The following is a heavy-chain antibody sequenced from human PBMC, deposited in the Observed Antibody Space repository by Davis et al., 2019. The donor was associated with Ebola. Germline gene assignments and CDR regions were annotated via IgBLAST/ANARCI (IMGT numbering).Heavy chain of an antibody. CDR1: GYTFTSYW. CDR3: ARLLSFDGQDY. D-gene: IGHD2/OR15-2a*01. Sequence: GESLKISCQASGYTFTSYWIGWVRQRPGKGLEWVGLIYPADSDTRYSPSFEGQVTLSADKAPNTAYLQWGSLKASETAMYFCARLLSFDGQDYWGQGSLVIVSS. V-gene: IGHV5-51*01. J-gene: IGHJ4*02. CDR2: IYPADSDT.